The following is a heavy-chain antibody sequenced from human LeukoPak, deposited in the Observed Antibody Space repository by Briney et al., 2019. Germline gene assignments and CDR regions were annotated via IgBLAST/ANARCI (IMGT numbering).Heavy chain of an antibody. Sequence: PSETLSLTCTVSGGSLSSSSYYWGWIRQPPGKGLEWIGSIYYSGSTYYNPSLKSRVTISVDMSKNQFSLKLSSVTAADTAVYYCARQGTWKYYFDYWGQGTLVTVSS. D-gene: IGHD1-1*01. CDR3: ARQGTWKYYFDY. CDR1: GGSLSSSSYY. V-gene: IGHV4-39*01. J-gene: IGHJ4*02. CDR2: IYYSGST.